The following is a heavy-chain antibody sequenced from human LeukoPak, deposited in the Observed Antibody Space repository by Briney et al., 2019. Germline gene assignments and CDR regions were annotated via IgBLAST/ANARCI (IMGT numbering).Heavy chain of an antibody. CDR1: GFTFSSYA. Sequence: PGGSLRLSCAASGFTFSSYAMSWVRQAPGKGLEWVSAISGSGGSTYHADSVKGRFTISRDNSKNTLYLQMNSLRAEDTAVYYCAKDISSSWYSFDYWGQGTLVTVSS. D-gene: IGHD6-13*01. V-gene: IGHV3-23*01. J-gene: IGHJ4*02. CDR2: ISGSGGST. CDR3: AKDISSSWYSFDY.